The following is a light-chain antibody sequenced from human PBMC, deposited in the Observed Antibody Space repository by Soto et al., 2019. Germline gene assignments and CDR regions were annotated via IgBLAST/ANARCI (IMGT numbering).Light chain of an antibody. CDR1: QSLLLSSGNNY. V-gene: IGKV2-28*01. CDR3: AQALQPGT. CDR2: LGS. J-gene: IGKJ4*01. Sequence: DIVLTQSPLSLPVTPGESASISCKASQSLLLSSGNNYLDWYLQKPGQSPQLLIYLGSTRASGVPDRFSGSGSGTDFTPKISTVEAEDVGVYYCAQALQPGTFGGGTKVDIK.